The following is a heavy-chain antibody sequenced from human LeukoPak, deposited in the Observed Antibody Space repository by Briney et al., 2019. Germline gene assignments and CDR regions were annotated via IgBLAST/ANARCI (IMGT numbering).Heavy chain of an antibody. V-gene: IGHV4-59*01. CDR1: GGSISRFH. Sequence: SETLSLTCSVSGGSISRFHWSWIRQSPGKGLEWIGYIYSNGSTKYNVSLKSRVTMSVDTSKGQFSLKLDSVTTADTAVYYCARSSSGLDYGDYYFDYWGQGTLVTVSS. J-gene: IGHJ4*02. D-gene: IGHD4-17*01. CDR2: IYSNGST. CDR3: ARSSSGLDYGDYYFDY.